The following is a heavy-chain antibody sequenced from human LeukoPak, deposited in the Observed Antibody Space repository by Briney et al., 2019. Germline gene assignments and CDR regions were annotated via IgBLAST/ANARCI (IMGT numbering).Heavy chain of an antibody. CDR1: GFTFSSYS. J-gene: IGHJ3*02. Sequence: GGSLRLSCAASGFTFSSYSMNLVRQAPAKVLEWVSSISSSSSYIYYADSVKGRFSISRDNAKNTLYLQVNSLRAEDAAVYFCARGGSSGNDYSSFDIWGQGTMVTVSS. V-gene: IGHV3-21*04. CDR3: ARGGSSGNDYSSFDI. CDR2: ISSSSSYI. D-gene: IGHD5-12*01.